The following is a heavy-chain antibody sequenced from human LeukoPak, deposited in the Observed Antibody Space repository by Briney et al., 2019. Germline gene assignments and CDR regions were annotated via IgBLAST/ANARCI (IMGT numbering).Heavy chain of an antibody. J-gene: IGHJ4*02. V-gene: IGHV3-7*01. D-gene: IGHD3-10*01. Sequence: GGSLRLSCAASGFTFSSYWMTWVRQAPGKGLEWVANIKQDGSHKNYVDSVTGRFTISRDNAKNPLYLQMNSLRAEDTAVYYCTRDGQLFSGGDFDYWGQGTLVTVSS. CDR3: TRDGQLFSGGDFDY. CDR2: IKQDGSHK. CDR1: GFTFSSYW.